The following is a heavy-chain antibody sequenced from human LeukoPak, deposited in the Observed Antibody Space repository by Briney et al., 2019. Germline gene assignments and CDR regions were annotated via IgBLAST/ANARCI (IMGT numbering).Heavy chain of an antibody. Sequence: GGSLRLSCSAFGFTFGDYAMSWFRQAPGKRLEWVSFIRSKAYGETTVYAAPVRGRFTISRDDSKGIAYLQINSLKIEDTAVYYCAREAQHGDIYIPFDYWGQGTLITVSS. CDR1: GFTFGDYA. J-gene: IGHJ4*02. CDR2: IRSKAYGETT. CDR3: AREAQHGDIYIPFDY. D-gene: IGHD4-17*01. V-gene: IGHV3-49*03.